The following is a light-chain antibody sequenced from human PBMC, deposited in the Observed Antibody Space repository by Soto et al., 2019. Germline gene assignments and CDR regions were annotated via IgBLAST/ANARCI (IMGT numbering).Light chain of an antibody. CDR1: TGAVTSGHY. V-gene: IGLV7-46*01. CDR3: VLSYSGVRL. J-gene: IGLJ3*02. CDR2: DTS. Sequence: QAVVTQEPSLTVSPGGTVTLTCGSNTGAVTSGHYPYWFQQKPGQAPRTLIYDTSNKHSWTPARFSGSLLGGKAALTLSGALPEDEAEYYCVLSYSGVRLFGGGTKLTVL.